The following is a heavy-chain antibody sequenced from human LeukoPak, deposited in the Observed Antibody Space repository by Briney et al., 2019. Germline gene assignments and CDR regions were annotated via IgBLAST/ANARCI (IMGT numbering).Heavy chain of an antibody. V-gene: IGHV4-31*11. CDR3: ARDSGYSYGPLDY. J-gene: IGHJ4*02. CDR1: GGSFSGYY. D-gene: IGHD5-18*01. Sequence: PSETLSLTCAVYGGSFSGYYWSWIRQHPGKGLEWIGYIYYSGSTYYNPSLKSRVTISVDMSKNQFSLKLSSVTAADTAVYYCARDSGYSYGPLDYWGQGILVTVSS. CDR2: IYYSGST.